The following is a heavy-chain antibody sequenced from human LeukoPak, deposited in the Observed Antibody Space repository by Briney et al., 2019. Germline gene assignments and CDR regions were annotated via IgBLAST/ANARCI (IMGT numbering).Heavy chain of an antibody. D-gene: IGHD2-2*02. Sequence: GSSVKVSCKASGGTFSSYAISWVRQAPGQGLEWMGGIIPIFGTANYAQKFQGRVTITADESTSTAYMELSSLRSEDTDVYYCARDSVDIVVVPAAIRGAFDIWGQVTMVTVSS. J-gene: IGHJ3*02. V-gene: IGHV1-69*01. CDR1: GGTFSSYA. CDR3: ARDSVDIVVVPAAIRGAFDI. CDR2: IIPIFGTA.